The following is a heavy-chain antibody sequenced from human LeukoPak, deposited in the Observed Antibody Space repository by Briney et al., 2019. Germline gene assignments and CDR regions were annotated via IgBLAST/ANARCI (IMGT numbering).Heavy chain of an antibody. J-gene: IGHJ4*02. CDR1: GFTFSSYA. CDR3: AKYGAVAAARNGDFDY. CDR2: ISGSGGST. Sequence: GGSLRLSCAASGFTFSSYAMSWVRQAPGKGLEWVSAISGSGGSTYYADSVKGRFTISRDNSKNTLYLQMNSLRAEDTAVCYCAKYGAVAAARNGDFDYWGQGTLVTVSS. V-gene: IGHV3-23*01. D-gene: IGHD6-13*01.